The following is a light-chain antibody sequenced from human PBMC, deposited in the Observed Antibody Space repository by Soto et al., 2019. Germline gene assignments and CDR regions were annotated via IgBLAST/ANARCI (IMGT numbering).Light chain of an antibody. CDR1: SGHSTYP. V-gene: IGLV4-69*01. Sequence: QLVLTQSPSASASLGASVKLTCTLSSGHSTYPIAWHQQQTEKGPRYLMKVNSDGSHSKGDGIPDRFSGSISGAERYLTISSLQSEDEADYYCQTWAPGFSWVFGGGTKVTVL. J-gene: IGLJ3*02. CDR3: QTWAPGFSWV. CDR2: VNSDGSH.